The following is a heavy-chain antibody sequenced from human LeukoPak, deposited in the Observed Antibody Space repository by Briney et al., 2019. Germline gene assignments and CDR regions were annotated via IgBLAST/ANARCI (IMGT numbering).Heavy chain of an antibody. D-gene: IGHD3-9*01. J-gene: IGHJ4*02. V-gene: IGHV3-15*01. Sequence: PGGSLRLSCAASGFIFSSAWMTWVRQAPGKGLEWVGHIKNKTNGGTTDYAAPVKGRFIISRDDSKNTLYLQMNSLRTEDTAVYYCAKDLTPDGMWDIDYWGQGTLVTVSS. CDR3: AKDLTPDGMWDIDY. CDR2: IKNKTNGGTT. CDR1: GFIFSSAW.